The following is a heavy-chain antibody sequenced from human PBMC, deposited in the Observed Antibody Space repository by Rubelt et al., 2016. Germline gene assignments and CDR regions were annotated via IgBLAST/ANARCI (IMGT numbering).Heavy chain of an antibody. V-gene: IGHV1-2*06. Sequence: QAQLVQSGAEVKKPGASVKVSCKASGYTFTGYYMHWVRQAPGQGLEWMGRINPNSGGTHYAQKFQGRVTMTRDTSISTAYMELGGLRSDDTAVYYCAREAPMAGSCVDYWGQGTLVTVSS. J-gene: IGHJ4*02. CDR2: INPNSGGT. CDR3: AREAPMAGSCVDY. CDR1: GYTFTGYY. D-gene: IGHD6-19*01.